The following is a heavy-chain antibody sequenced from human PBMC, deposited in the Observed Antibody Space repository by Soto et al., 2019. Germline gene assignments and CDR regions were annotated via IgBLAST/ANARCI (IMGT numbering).Heavy chain of an antibody. CDR2: MNPNSGNT. CDR1: GYTFTSYD. V-gene: IGHV1-8*01. D-gene: IGHD6-19*01. CDR3: ARDSGYSSGWERFSAFDI. Sequence: ASVKVSCKASGYTFTSYDINWVRQATGQGLEWMGWMNPNSGNTGYAQKFQGRVTMTRNTSISTAYMELSSLRSEDTAVYYCARDSGYSSGWERFSAFDIWGQGTMVTVSS. J-gene: IGHJ3*02.